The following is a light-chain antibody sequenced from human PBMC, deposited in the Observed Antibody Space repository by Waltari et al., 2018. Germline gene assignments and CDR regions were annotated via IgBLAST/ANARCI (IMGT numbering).Light chain of an antibody. Sequence: QSVLTQSPSVSGAPGQRVTISCNGSRTNIGAGSVVNWYQQIPGTAPKLLIYGTSHRPSGVPDRFSGSRSGTSASLAITGLQAEDEADYYCQSYDSSLSASYVFGTGTAVSVL. CDR2: GTS. CDR1: RTNIGAGSV. J-gene: IGLJ1*01. CDR3: QSYDSSLSASYV. V-gene: IGLV1-40*01.